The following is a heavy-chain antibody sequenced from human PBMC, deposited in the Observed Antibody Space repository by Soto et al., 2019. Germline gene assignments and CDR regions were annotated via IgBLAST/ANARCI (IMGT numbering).Heavy chain of an antibody. V-gene: IGHV3-23*01. CDR1: GFTFSSYG. CDR3: AKALYSDYELTTFDY. J-gene: IGHJ4*02. CDR2: MSGSGDRS. Sequence: EVHLLESGGGLEQPGNFLRLSCAASGFTFSSYGMSWVRQAPGKGLEWVSAMSGSGDRSYYTESVKGRFIISRDNSKSTLYLHMSNLRAEDTAVYYCAKALYSDYELTTFDYWGQGSLVTVSS. D-gene: IGHD4-17*01.